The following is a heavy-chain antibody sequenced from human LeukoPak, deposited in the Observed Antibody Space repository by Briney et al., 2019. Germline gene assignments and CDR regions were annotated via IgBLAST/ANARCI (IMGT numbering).Heavy chain of an antibody. Sequence: PGGSLRLSCAASGLTFNKAWMGWVRQAPGKGLEWVGFIRSKAYGGTTEYAASVKGRFTISRDDSKSIAYLQMNSLKTEDTAVYYCTRAPYYYDSSGNMKGAHGPPDYWGQGTLVTVSS. CDR2: IRSKAYGGTT. J-gene: IGHJ4*02. CDR3: TRAPYYYDSSGNMKGAHGPPDY. CDR1: GLTFNKAW. V-gene: IGHV3-49*04. D-gene: IGHD3-22*01.